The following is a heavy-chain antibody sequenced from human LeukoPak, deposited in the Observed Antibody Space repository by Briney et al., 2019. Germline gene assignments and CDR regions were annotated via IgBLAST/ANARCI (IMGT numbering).Heavy chain of an antibody. CDR2: MNPNSGNT. Sequence: GASVKVSCKASGYTFTSYGISWVRQATGQGLEWMGWMNPNSGNTGYAQKFQGRVTMTRNTSISTAYMELSSLRSEDTAVYYCARGLYYYDSSGYYFGFDPWGQGTLVTVSS. D-gene: IGHD3-22*01. V-gene: IGHV1-8*02. CDR1: GYTFTSYG. CDR3: ARGLYYYDSSGYYFGFDP. J-gene: IGHJ5*02.